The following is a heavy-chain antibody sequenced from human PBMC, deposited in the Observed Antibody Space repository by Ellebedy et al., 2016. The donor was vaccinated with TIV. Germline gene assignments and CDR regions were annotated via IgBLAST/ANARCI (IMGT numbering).Heavy chain of an antibody. CDR1: GVSFRGYY. CDR2: INHSGST. V-gene: IGHV4-34*01. Sequence: MPSETLSLTCAVYGVSFRGYYCSWIRQPPGRGLEWIGEINHSGSTNYNPSLKSRVTVSVDTSKNQFSLKLSSVTAADTAVYYCARVYSSEIEGARFDYWGQGTLVTVSS. CDR3: ARVYSSEIEGARFDY. J-gene: IGHJ4*02. D-gene: IGHD6-25*01.